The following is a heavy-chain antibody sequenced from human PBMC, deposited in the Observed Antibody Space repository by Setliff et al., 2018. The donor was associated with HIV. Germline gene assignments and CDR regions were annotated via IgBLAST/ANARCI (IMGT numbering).Heavy chain of an antibody. CDR3: VGDETTVTFDY. CDR2: IYYHGST. V-gene: IGHV4-39*07. D-gene: IGHD4-17*01. J-gene: IGHJ4*02. Sequence: SETLSLTCTVSGGSISSTNYFWGWIRQPPGKGLEWIGTIYYHGSTYYNPSLKSRVTISVDTSKNQFSLKLSSVTAADTAVYYCVGDETTVTFDYWGQGTLVTVSS. CDR1: GGSISSTNYF.